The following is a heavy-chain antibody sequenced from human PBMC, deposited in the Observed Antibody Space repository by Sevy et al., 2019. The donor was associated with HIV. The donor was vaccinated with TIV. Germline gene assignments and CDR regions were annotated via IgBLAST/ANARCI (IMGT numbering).Heavy chain of an antibody. Sequence: GGSLRLSCAASGFTFSDYSMHWVRQAPGKGLEWVATMSFDGSNTHYADSVKGRFTLSRNNSKNSLFLQMNSLRAEDTSVYYCALERLSSNVAEYFQNWGQCTLVTVSS. J-gene: IGHJ1*01. CDR1: GFTFSDYS. CDR3: ALERLSSNVAEYFQN. CDR2: MSFDGSNT. D-gene: IGHD1-1*01. V-gene: IGHV3-30-3*01.